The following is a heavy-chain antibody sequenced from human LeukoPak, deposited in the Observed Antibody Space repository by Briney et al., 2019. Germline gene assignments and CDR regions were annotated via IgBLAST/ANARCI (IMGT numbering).Heavy chain of an antibody. V-gene: IGHV3-48*02. CDR2: ISSSSSTI. Sequence: GGSLTLTCAASGFTFSSYSMNWVRQAPGKGLEWVSYISSSSSTIYYADSVKGRFTISRDNAKNSLYLQMNSLRDEDTAVYYCARGSESYGDYTGDYWGQGTLVTVSS. CDR1: GFTFSSYS. CDR3: ARGSESYGDYTGDY. D-gene: IGHD4-17*01. J-gene: IGHJ4*02.